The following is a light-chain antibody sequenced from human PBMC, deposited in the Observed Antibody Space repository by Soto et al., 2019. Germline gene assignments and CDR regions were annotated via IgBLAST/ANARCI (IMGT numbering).Light chain of an antibody. CDR3: QQYKSFSLT. Sequence: DIQMTQSPSTLSASVGDRVTITCRASQSISSWLAWYQQKPGKPPKLLIYEESTLHSGVPSRFSGRKSGTQFTLTIDSLQPDDFATYYCQQYKSFSLTFGGGTKVDIK. CDR1: QSISSW. J-gene: IGKJ4*01. V-gene: IGKV1-5*01. CDR2: EES.